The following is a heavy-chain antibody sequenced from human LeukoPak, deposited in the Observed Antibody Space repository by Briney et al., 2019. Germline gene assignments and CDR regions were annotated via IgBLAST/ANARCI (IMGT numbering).Heavy chain of an antibody. CDR3: ARGYGTTADPIHL. V-gene: IGHV4-4*07. J-gene: IGHJ5*02. CDR1: GGSINSYF. D-gene: IGHD1-7*01. CDR2: IYSSGST. Sequence: PSETLSLTCTVSGGSINSYFWSWIRQPAGRGLEYIGRIYSSGSTNYNPSLKSRVTMSVDTSKNQFSLKLTSVTAADTAVYYCARGYGTTADPIHLWGRGTLVTVSS.